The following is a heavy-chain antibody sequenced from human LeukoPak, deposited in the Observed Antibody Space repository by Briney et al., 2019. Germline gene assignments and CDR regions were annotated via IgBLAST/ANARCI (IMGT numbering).Heavy chain of an antibody. D-gene: IGHD1-26*01. CDR2: IYYSGST. Sequence: SETLSLTCTVSGSSVNSGSYEWSWIRQPPGKGLEWIGYIYYSGSTNYDPSLKSRVTISVDTSKNQVSLKLSSVTAADPAAYYCARSGGYWFDPWGQGTLVTVSS. J-gene: IGHJ5*02. CDR3: ARSGGYWFDP. CDR1: GSSVNSGSYE. V-gene: IGHV4-61*01.